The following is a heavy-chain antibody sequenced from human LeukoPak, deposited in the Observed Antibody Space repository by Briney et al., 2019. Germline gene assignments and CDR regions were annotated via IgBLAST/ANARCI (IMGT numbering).Heavy chain of an antibody. J-gene: IGHJ4*02. Sequence: GGPLRLSCAASGFTFSSYSMNWVRQAPGKGLEWVSSISSSSSYIYYADSVKGRFTISRDNAKNSLYLQMNSLRAEDTAVYYCARAAIAVAGTEAGYWGQGTLVTVSS. D-gene: IGHD6-19*01. CDR2: ISSSSSYI. CDR3: ARAAIAVAGTEAGY. V-gene: IGHV3-21*01. CDR1: GFTFSSYS.